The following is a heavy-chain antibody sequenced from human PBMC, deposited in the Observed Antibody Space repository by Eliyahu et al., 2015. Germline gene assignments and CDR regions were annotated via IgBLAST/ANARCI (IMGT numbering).Heavy chain of an antibody. Sequence: QVQLQESGPGLVKPSQTLSFTCTVSGDSFGSGGHYWSWVRQHPGRGLEWIGYIHNNGRAFYHPSLSSRPTISIDTSKNQFFLTLNSVTAADTAMYYCARVLTTADPFLDYWGPGTLVTVSS. V-gene: IGHV4-31*03. CDR2: IHNNGRA. CDR3: ARVLTTADPFLDY. CDR1: GDSFGSGGHY. J-gene: IGHJ4*02. D-gene: IGHD4-11*01.